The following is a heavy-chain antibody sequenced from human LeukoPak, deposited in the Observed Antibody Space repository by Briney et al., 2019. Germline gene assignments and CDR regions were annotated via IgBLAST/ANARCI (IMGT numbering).Heavy chain of an antibody. CDR1: GFTFGNYW. Sequence: PGGSLRLSCAASGFTFGNYWMHWVRQAPGKGLVWVSRINTDGSSITYADSVKGRFTISRDNAKNTLYLQMNSLRAEDTAMYYCARDIVGATPYWGQGTLVTVSS. CDR3: ARDIVGATPY. V-gene: IGHV3-74*01. J-gene: IGHJ4*02. D-gene: IGHD1-26*01. CDR2: INTDGSSI.